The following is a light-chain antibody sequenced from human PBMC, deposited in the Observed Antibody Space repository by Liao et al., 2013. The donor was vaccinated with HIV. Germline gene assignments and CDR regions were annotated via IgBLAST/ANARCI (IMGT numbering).Light chain of an antibody. J-gene: IGLJ3*02. V-gene: IGLV3-21*04. CDR3: QVWDTSSAHQV. CDR1: NIGTKS. CDR2: YGS. Sequence: SYVLTQPPSVSVAPGKTASITCGGDNIGTKSVHWYQQKPGQAPVLVLYYGSDRPSGIPERFSGSNSGNTATLTISRVEAGDEADYYCQVWDTSSAHQVFGGGTKLTVL.